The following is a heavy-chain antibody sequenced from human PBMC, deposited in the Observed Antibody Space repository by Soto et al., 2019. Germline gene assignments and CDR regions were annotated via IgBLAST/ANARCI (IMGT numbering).Heavy chain of an antibody. CDR2: ISWNSGEI. V-gene: IGHV3-9*01. CDR1: GFNFDNYA. J-gene: IGHJ3*02. CDR3: AKVVSIFYDAFDM. Sequence: GGSLRLSCVVSGFNFDNYAMHWVRQAPGKGLEWASGISWNSGEIAYSDSVKGRFTISRDDAKNSVYLQMNSLRPEDTALYYCAKVVSIFYDAFDMWGQGTMVTVSS.